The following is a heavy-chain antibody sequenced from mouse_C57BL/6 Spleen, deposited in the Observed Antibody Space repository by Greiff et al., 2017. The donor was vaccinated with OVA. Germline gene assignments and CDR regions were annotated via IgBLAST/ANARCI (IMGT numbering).Heavy chain of an antibody. D-gene: IGHD4-1*01. Sequence: EVQVVESGGGLVKPGGSLKLSCAASGFTFSSYAMSWVRQTPEKRLEWVATISDGGSYTYYPDNVKGRFTISRDNAKNNLYLQMSHLKSEDTAMYYCARIGPGKNYFDYWGQGTTLTVSS. CDR3: ARIGPGKNYFDY. J-gene: IGHJ2*01. V-gene: IGHV5-4*01. CDR2: ISDGGSYT. CDR1: GFTFSSYA.